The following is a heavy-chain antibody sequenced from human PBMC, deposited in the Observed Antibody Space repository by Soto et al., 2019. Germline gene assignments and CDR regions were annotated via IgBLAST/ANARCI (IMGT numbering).Heavy chain of an antibody. CDR3: AKTGQLDY. V-gene: IGHV3-23*01. Sequence: GGSLRLSCAASGFTFSSYAMSWVRLAPGKGLEWVSSVSGSGSTTYYADSVKGRFIISRDNSKNMVYLQMNSLRAEDTAVYYCAKTGQLDYWGQGTLVTVSS. CDR2: VSGSGSTT. CDR1: GFTFSSYA. J-gene: IGHJ4*02.